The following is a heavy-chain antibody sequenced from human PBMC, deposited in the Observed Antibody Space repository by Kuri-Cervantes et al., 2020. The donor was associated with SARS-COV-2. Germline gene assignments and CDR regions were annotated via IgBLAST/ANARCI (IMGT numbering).Heavy chain of an antibody. J-gene: IGHJ3*02. CDR3: ARQTQNEMITIFGVIIMSDAFDI. Sequence: ASVKVSCKASGYTFTIYGISWVRQAPGQGLEWMGWISAYSGNTNYAQNLQGRVTMTTDTSTSTAYMELRSLRSDDTAVYYCARQTQNEMITIFGVIIMSDAFDIWGQGTMVTVSS. D-gene: IGHD3-3*01. V-gene: IGHV1-18*04. CDR1: GYTFTIYG. CDR2: ISAYSGNT.